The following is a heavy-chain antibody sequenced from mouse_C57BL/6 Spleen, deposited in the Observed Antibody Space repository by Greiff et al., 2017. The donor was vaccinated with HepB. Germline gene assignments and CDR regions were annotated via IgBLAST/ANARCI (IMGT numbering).Heavy chain of an antibody. Sequence: QVQLQQSGAELAKPGASVKLSCKASGYTFTSYWMHWVKQRPGQGLEWIGYINPSSGYTKYNQKFKDKATLTADKSSSTAYMQLSSLTYEDSAVYYCAQEGYGNFSWFAYWGQETLVTVSA. V-gene: IGHV1-7*01. CDR1: GYTFTSYW. CDR2: INPSSGYT. CDR3: AQEGYGNFSWFAY. J-gene: IGHJ3*01. D-gene: IGHD2-1*01.